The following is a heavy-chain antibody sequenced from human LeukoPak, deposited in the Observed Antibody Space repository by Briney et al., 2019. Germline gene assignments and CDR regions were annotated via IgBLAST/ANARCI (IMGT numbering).Heavy chain of an antibody. J-gene: IGHJ4*02. CDR3: ARDYGVKFDY. CDR2: IYYSGST. Sequence: SETLSLTCTVSGGSISSSSYYWGWIRQPPGKGLEWIGSIYYSGSTYYNPSLKSRVTISVDTSKSQFSLKLSSVTAADTAVYYCARDYGVKFDYWGQGTLVTVSS. D-gene: IGHD4-17*01. V-gene: IGHV4-39*01. CDR1: GGSISSSSYY.